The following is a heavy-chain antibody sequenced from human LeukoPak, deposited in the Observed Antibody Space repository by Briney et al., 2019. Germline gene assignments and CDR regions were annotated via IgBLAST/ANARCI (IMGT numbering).Heavy chain of an antibody. CDR2: ISYDGSNK. D-gene: IGHD6-13*01. CDR3: AKGTSSWHEFDS. CDR1: GFTFSRHG. J-gene: IGHJ4*02. Sequence: GGSLRLSCAASGFTFSRHGMHWVRQAPGKGLEWVAVISYDGSNKHYADSVKGRFTISRDNSKNYLYLQMNSLRAEDTALYYCAKGTSSWHEFDSWGQGTLVTVSS. V-gene: IGHV3-30*18.